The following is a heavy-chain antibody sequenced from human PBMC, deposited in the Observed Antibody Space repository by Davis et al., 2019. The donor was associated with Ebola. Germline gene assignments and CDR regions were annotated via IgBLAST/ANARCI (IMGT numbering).Heavy chain of an antibody. CDR2: IIPILGIA. CDR1: GGTFSSYA. V-gene: IGHV1-69*04. Sequence: SVKVSCKASGGTFSSYAISWVRQAPGQGLEWMGRIIPILGIANYAQKFQGRVTITADKSTSTAYMELSSLRSEDTAVYYCARVNVYYGSGRLIYYYYGMDVWGQGTTVTVSS. J-gene: IGHJ6*02. CDR3: ARVNVYYGSGRLIYYYYGMDV. D-gene: IGHD3-10*01.